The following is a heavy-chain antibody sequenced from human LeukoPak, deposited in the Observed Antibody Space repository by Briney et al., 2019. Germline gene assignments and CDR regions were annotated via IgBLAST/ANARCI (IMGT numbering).Heavy chain of an antibody. CDR1: GCSINDAS. CDR3: ARVGTYYRSLDS. CDR2: IYHSGGT. D-gene: IGHD3-10*01. Sequence: SETLSLTCTVSGCSINDASWNWIRKPPGQGLEWIGYIYHSGGTNYNPSLNSRVTISLDTSNNQFSLKFSPVTAADPAVYYCARVGTYYRSLDSWGQGTLVTVSS. J-gene: IGHJ4*02. V-gene: IGHV4-59*01.